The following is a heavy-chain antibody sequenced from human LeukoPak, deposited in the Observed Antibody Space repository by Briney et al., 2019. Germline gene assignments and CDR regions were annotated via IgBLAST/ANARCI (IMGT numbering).Heavy chain of an antibody. J-gene: IGHJ3*02. D-gene: IGHD2-8*02. CDR2: IWYDGSKK. CDR3: VTLTGAFDI. CDR1: GFTFSWYG. Sequence: PGRSLGLSCAESGFTFSWYGIYWVRQAPGKGLEWVAVIWYDGSKKYYADSVKGRFTISRDNSKNTLYLQMSSLRAEDTAVYYCVTLTGAFDIWGQGTMVTVSS. V-gene: IGHV3-33*07.